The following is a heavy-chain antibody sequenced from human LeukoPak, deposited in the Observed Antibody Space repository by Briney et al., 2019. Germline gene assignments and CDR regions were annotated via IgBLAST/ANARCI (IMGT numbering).Heavy chain of an antibody. J-gene: IGHJ5*02. CDR3: ARGYINYCSRTSCYVWAWFDP. Sequence: SETLSLICAVNGGSFSGHYWSWIRQPPGKGLEWIGEIDHSGSTNYNPSLKSRVTISVDTSKNQFSLKLSSVTVAHTAVYYCARGYINYCSRTSCYVWAWFDPWGQGALVTVSS. D-gene: IGHD2-2*01. CDR2: IDHSGST. CDR1: GGSFSGHY. V-gene: IGHV4-34*01.